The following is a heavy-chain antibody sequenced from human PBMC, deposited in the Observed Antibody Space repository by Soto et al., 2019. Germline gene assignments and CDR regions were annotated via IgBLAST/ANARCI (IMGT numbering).Heavy chain of an antibody. Sequence: GGSLRLSCAASGFTFSSYDMHWVRQATGKGLEWVSAIGTAGDTYYPGSVKGRFTISRENAKNSLYLQMNSLRAEDTAVYYCARDVVATVKFGRSYGMDFWGPGTTVTLSS. CDR1: GFTFSSYD. D-gene: IGHD4-4*01. V-gene: IGHV3-13*01. CDR3: ARDVVATVKFGRSYGMDF. J-gene: IGHJ6*02. CDR2: IGTAGDT.